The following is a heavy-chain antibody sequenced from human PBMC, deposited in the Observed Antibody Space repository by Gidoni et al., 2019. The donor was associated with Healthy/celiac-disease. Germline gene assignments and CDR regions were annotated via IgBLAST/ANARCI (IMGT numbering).Heavy chain of an antibody. CDR1: GFTFEDYT. D-gene: IGHD3-3*01. J-gene: IGHJ4*02. Sequence: EVQLVEAGGVVVQTGGSLRLSCAASGFTFEDYTMHWVRQAPGKGLGWFSLISWYGGSTYYADSVKGRFTISRDNSKNSLYLQMNSLRTEDTALYYCAKGPHYDFWSGPLFDYWGQGTLVTVSS. CDR2: ISWYGGST. CDR3: AKGPHYDFWSGPLFDY. V-gene: IGHV3-43*01.